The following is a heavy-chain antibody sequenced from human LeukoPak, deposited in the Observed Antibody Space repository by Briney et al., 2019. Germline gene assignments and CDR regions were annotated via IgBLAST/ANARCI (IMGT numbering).Heavy chain of an antibody. J-gene: IGHJ4*02. V-gene: IGHV3-74*01. CDR1: GFTFSNYW. D-gene: IGHD1-26*01. CDR2: SSGDGSDT. CDR3: ARTYSGARFDY. Sequence: GGSLRLSCAASGFTFSNYWMHWVRQAPGKGLVWVSRSSGDGSDTSYADSVKGRFTISRDNAKNTLYLQMNSLRAEDTAVYYCARTYSGARFDYWGQGTLVTVSS.